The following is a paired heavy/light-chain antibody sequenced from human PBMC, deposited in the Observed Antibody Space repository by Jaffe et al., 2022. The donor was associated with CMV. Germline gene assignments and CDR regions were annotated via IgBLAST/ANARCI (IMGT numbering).Light chain of an antibody. CDR3: QQYGYSRT. Sequence: ELILTQSPGTLSLSPGERATLSCRASQSVSNTYLAWYQQRPGQAPRLLIYATSNRATGIPARFSGSGSGTDFTLTISRLQPEDVAVYYCQQYGYSRTFGQGTKVEIK. CDR1: QSVSNTY. V-gene: IGKV3-20*01. CDR2: ATS. J-gene: IGKJ1*01.
Heavy chain of an antibody. D-gene: IGHD5-12*01. V-gene: IGHV1-69*02. CDR2: IIPPLHKT. J-gene: IGHJ4*02. Sequence: QVHLVQSGAEVKMPGSSVKVSCKASEGTSTTDTISWVRWAPGQGFEWMGRIIPPLHKTNYARKFQGRVTITADKFTGTVYMELSSLRSDDTAIYYCSQLSGQALDYWGQGTQVTVSS. CDR3: SQLSGQALDY. CDR1: EGTSTTDT.